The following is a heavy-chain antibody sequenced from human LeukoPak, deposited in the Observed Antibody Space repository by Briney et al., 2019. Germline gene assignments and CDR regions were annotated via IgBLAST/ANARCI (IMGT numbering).Heavy chain of an antibody. Sequence: PGGSLRLSCAASGFTFSSYGMHWVRQAPGKGLEWMAFISYDGSNKYYADSVKGRFTISRDNSKNTLYLQMNSLRAEDTAVYYCSSGWLFGYWGQGTLVTVSS. CDR3: SSGWLFGY. J-gene: IGHJ4*02. D-gene: IGHD3-10*01. V-gene: IGHV3-30*19. CDR2: ISYDGSNK. CDR1: GFTFSSYG.